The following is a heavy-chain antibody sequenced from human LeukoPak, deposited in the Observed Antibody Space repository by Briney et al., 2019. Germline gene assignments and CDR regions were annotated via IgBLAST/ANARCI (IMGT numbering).Heavy chain of an antibody. D-gene: IGHD3-9*01. J-gene: IGHJ4*02. CDR3: AKQQEDGIRYFSRPADY. Sequence: GGSLRLSCAASGFTFSSYGMHWVRQAPGKGLEGVAFIRYDGTNKYYADSVEGRFTISRDNSKNTLYLQMNSLRAEDTAVYFFAKQQEDGIRYFSRPADYWGQGTLVTVSS. CDR2: IRYDGTNK. V-gene: IGHV3-30*02. CDR1: GFTFSSYG.